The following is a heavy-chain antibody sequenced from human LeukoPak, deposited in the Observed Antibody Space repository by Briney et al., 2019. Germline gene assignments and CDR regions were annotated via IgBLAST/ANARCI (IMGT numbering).Heavy chain of an antibody. Sequence: TSETLSLTCVVFGGSISSSNWWSWVRQPPGKGLEWIGEINHSGSTNYNPSLKSRVTISVDTSKNQFSLKLSSVTAADTAVYYCARDSNDYWGQGTLVTVSS. CDR3: ARDSNDY. V-gene: IGHV4-4*02. CDR1: GGSISSSNW. J-gene: IGHJ4*02. CDR2: INHSGST.